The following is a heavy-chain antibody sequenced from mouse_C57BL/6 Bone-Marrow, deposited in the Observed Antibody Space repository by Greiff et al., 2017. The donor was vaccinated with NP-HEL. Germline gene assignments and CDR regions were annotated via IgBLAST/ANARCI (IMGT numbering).Heavy chain of an antibody. CDR2: INYDGSST. CDR3: ARRYYGSNYWYFDV. Sequence: EVKVVESEGGLVQPGSSMKLSCTASGFTFSDYYMAWVRQVPEKGLEWVANINYDGSSTYYLDSLKSRFIISRDNAKNILYLQMSSLKSEDTATYYCARRYYGSNYWYFDVWGTGTTVTVSS. CDR1: GFTFSDYY. V-gene: IGHV5-16*01. J-gene: IGHJ1*03. D-gene: IGHD1-1*01.